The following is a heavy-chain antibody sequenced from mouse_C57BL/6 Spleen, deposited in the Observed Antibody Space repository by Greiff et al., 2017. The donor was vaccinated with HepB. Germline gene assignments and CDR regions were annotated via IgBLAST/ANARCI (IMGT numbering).Heavy chain of an antibody. CDR1: GYTFTSYG. V-gene: IGHV1-81*01. Sequence: VQLQQSGAELARPGASVKLSCKASGYTFTSYGISWVKQRTGQGLEWIGEIYPRSGNTYYNEKFKGKATLTADKSSSTAYMELRSLTSEDSAVYFCAYYGSSHYYAMDYWGQGTSVTVSS. D-gene: IGHD1-1*01. CDR3: AYYGSSHYYAMDY. CDR2: IYPRSGNT. J-gene: IGHJ4*01.